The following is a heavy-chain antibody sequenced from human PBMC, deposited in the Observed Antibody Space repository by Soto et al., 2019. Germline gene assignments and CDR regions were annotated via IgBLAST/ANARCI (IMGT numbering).Heavy chain of an antibody. D-gene: IGHD2-2*01. Sequence: GSLRLSCAASGFTFSAYSMKWVRQAPGKGLEWVSYISSSSSTIYYTDSVKGRFTISRDNAKNTLYLQMNSLRDEDTAVYYCARENGVFSTSDYWGQGTLVTVSS. V-gene: IGHV3-48*02. CDR2: ISSSSSTI. J-gene: IGHJ4*02. CDR3: ARENGVFSTSDY. CDR1: GFTFSAYS.